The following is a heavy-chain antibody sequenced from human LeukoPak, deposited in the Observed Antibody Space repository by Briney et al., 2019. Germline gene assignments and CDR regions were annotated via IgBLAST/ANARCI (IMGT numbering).Heavy chain of an antibody. CDR3: AKAWRGYSDFHTFDL. CDR2: ILYDGVNK. Sequence: GGSLRLSCAASGLTFSTYGMHWVRQAPGKGLEWVAAILYDGVNKHYADSVKGRFTISRDNSKNTLYLEMNSLRSEDTAVFYCAKAWRGYSDFHTFDLWGQGTMVTVSS. CDR1: GLTFSTYG. V-gene: IGHV3-30*18. J-gene: IGHJ3*01. D-gene: IGHD3-3*01.